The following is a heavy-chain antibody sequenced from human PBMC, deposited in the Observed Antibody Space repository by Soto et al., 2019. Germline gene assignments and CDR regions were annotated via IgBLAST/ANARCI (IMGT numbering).Heavy chain of an antibody. D-gene: IGHD6-6*01. CDR2: IYYSGST. Sequence: SETLSLTCTVSGGSISSSSYYWGWIRQPPGKGLEWIGSIYYSGSTYYNPSLKSRVTISVDTSKNQFSLKLSSVTAADTAVYYCARIPMIAARARQDANYYYGMDVWGKGTTVTVSS. V-gene: IGHV4-39*01. CDR3: ARIPMIAARARQDANYYYGMDV. J-gene: IGHJ6*04. CDR1: GGSISSSSYY.